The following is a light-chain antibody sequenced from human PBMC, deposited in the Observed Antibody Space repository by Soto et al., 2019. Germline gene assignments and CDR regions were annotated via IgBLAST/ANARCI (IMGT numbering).Light chain of an antibody. CDR1: QSVTNN. CDR2: DAS. Sequence: EIVLTQSPGTLSLSPGERATLSCRASQSVTNNYIAWYQQKPGQAPRLLIYDASNRATGIPARFSGGGSGTEFTLTISSLQSEDFAVYYCQQYNNWPPWTFGQGTKVDIK. J-gene: IGKJ1*01. CDR3: QQYNNWPPWT. V-gene: IGKV3D-15*01.